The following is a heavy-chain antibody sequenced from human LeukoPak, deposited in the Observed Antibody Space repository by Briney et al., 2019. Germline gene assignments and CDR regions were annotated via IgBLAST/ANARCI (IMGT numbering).Heavy chain of an antibody. CDR3: ARDHYYVLGSTWFDP. CDR1: GASISNYY. Sequence: PSDTLSFTCTVSGASISNYYWSWIQQPPGKGQERIGYIHYSGSTNYNPSLKSRVTISVDTSKNQFSMKLSAVTAADTAVYYCARDHYYVLGSTWFDPWGQGTLVTVSS. D-gene: IGHD3-10*01. CDR2: IHYSGST. V-gene: IGHV4-59*07. J-gene: IGHJ5*02.